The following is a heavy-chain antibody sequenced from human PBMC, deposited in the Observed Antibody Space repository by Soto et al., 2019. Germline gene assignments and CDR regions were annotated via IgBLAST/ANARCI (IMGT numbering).Heavy chain of an antibody. CDR1: GVSIISGGYY. CDR2: IYYSGST. V-gene: IGHV4-31*03. D-gene: IGHD2-15*01. Sequence: SETLSLTCTVSGVSIISGGYYWILIRQHPGKGLEWIGYIYYSGSTYYNPSLKSRVTISVDTSKNQFSLKLSSVTAADTAVYYCARTVNTRVIGFCGSCLVGGWFDSWGQGTWVTVAS. CDR3: ARTVNTRVIGFCGSCLVGGWFDS. J-gene: IGHJ5*01.